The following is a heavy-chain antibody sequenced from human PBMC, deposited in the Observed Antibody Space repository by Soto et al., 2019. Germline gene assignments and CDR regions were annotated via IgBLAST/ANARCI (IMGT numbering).Heavy chain of an antibody. V-gene: IGHV3-48*03. D-gene: IGHD3-9*01. CDR3: ARERYYDILTGYLE. Sequence: AGGSLRLSCAASGFTFSSYEMNWVRQAPGKGLEWVSYISSSGSTIYYADSVKGRFTISRDNAKNSLYLQMNSLRAEDTAVYYCARERYYDILTGYLEWGQGTLVTVSS. CDR2: ISSSGSTI. CDR1: GFTFSSYE. J-gene: IGHJ4*02.